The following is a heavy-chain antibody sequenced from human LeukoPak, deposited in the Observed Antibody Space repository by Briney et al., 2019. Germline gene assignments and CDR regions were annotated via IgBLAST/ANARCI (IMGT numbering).Heavy chain of an antibody. CDR1: GFTFSSYA. J-gene: IGHJ6*03. CDR3: AKDGYDYYYYYMDV. CDR2: ITGSGGST. D-gene: IGHD1-1*01. V-gene: IGHV3-23*01. Sequence: PVGSLRLSCAASGFTFSSYAMSWVRQAPGKGLEWVSAITGSGGSTYYADSVKGRFTISRDNSKNTLYLQMNSLRAEDTAVYYCAKDGYDYYYYYMDVWGKGTTVTVSS.